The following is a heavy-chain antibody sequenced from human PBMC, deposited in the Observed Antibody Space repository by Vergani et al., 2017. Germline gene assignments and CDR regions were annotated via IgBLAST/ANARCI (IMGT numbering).Heavy chain of an antibody. V-gene: IGHV1-69*01. CDR1: GGTFSSYA. J-gene: IGHJ6*02. Sequence: QVQLVQSGAEVKKPGSSVKVSGKASGGTFSSYAISWVRQAPGQGLEWMGGIIPIFGTANYAQKFQGRVTITADESTSTAYMELSSLRSEDTAVYYCARGYWEPDAYYYYGMDVWGQGTTVTVSS. CDR3: ARGYWEPDAYYYYGMDV. D-gene: IGHD1-26*01. CDR2: IIPIFGTA.